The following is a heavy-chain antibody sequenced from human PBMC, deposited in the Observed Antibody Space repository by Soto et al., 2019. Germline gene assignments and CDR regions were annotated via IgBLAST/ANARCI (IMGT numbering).Heavy chain of an antibody. CDR2: INAGNGNT. V-gene: IGHV1-3*01. CDR3: ARGLDDFWSGRHYYYYYRDV. D-gene: IGHD3-3*01. CDR1: GYTFTSYA. Sequence: ASVKVSCKASGYTFTSYAMHWVRQAPGQRLEWMGWINAGNGNTKYSQKFQGRVTITRDTSASTAYMELSSLRSEDTAVYYCARGLDDFWSGRHYYYYYRDVWGKGTTVTVSS. J-gene: IGHJ6*03.